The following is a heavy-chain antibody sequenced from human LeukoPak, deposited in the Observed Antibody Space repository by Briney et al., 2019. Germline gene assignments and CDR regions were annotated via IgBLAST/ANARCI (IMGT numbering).Heavy chain of an antibody. CDR2: IYYSGNT. V-gene: IGHV4-59*01. CDR1: GGSFSGYY. Sequence: PSETLSLTCAVYGGSFSGYYWSWIRQPPGKGLEWIGYIYYSGNTNYNPSLKSRVTISVDTSKNQFSLKLSFVTAADTAVYYCARGWYDWGLNHWGQGTLVTVSS. CDR3: ARGWYDWGLNH. D-gene: IGHD3-16*01. J-gene: IGHJ5*02.